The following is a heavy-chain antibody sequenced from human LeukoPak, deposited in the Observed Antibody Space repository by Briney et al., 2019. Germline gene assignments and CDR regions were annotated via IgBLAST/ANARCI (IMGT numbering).Heavy chain of an antibody. V-gene: IGHV3-23*01. Sequence: GESLKISCAASGFTFSSYAMSWVRQAPGKGLEWVSAISGSGGSTYYSDSVKGRFTISRDNSKNTLYLQMNSLRAEDTAVYYCAKLVPSDDFWSGYLGWFDPWGQGTLVTVSS. D-gene: IGHD3-3*01. CDR2: ISGSGGST. CDR3: AKLVPSDDFWSGYLGWFDP. CDR1: GFTFSSYA. J-gene: IGHJ5*02.